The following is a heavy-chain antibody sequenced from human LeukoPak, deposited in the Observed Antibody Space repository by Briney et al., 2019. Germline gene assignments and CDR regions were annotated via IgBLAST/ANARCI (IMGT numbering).Heavy chain of an antibody. CDR2: INPNSGGT. CDR1: GYTFTGYY. Sequence: ASVKVSCKASGYTFTGYYMHWVRQAPGQGLEWMGWINPNSGGTNYAQKFQGRVTMTRDTSISTAYMELSRLRSDDTAVYYCARDYYVSNTFDYWGQGTLVTVSS. D-gene: IGHD3-22*01. V-gene: IGHV1-2*02. J-gene: IGHJ4*02. CDR3: ARDYYVSNTFDY.